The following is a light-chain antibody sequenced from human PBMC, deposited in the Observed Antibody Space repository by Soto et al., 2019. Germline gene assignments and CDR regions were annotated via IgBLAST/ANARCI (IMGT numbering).Light chain of an antibody. Sequence: DIHMTQSASTLSRSLGDRVTITFLASQSISSWLAWYQQKPGKAPKLLIYDASSLQSGVPSRFSGSGSGTEFTLTISSLQPDDFATYYCQQYNTYPWTFGQGTKVDI. CDR2: DAS. CDR1: QSISSW. J-gene: IGKJ1*01. V-gene: IGKV1-5*01. CDR3: QQYNTYPWT.